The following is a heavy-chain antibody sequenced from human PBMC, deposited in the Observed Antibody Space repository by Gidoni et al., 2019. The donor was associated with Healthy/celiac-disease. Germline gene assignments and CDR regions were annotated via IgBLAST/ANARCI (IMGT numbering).Heavy chain of an antibody. CDR3: TRRAGGRYYYYMDV. J-gene: IGHJ6*03. Sequence: EVQLVESGGGLVKPGRSLRLSCTASGFTFGDYAMSWFRQAPGKGLEWVGFIRSKAYGGTTEYAASVKGRFTISRDDSKSIAYLQMNSLKTEDTAVYYCTRRAGGRYYYYMDVWGKGTTVTVSS. V-gene: IGHV3-49*05. CDR2: IRSKAYGGTT. CDR1: GFTFGDYA. D-gene: IGHD3-16*01.